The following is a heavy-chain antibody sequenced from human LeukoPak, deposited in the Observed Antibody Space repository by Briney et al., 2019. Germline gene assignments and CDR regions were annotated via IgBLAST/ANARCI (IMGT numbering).Heavy chain of an antibody. CDR3: AKHWTRWAGDY. V-gene: IGHV3-23*01. D-gene: IGHD3/OR15-3a*01. Sequence: GSLRLSYAASGSTSSSYAMSWVRPAPGKGLEWVSSITTGGDNTYYADYVKGRVTISRDDSKNTLYLQMNSLKAEDTAVYYCAKHWTRWAGDYWGQGTLVTVSS. J-gene: IGHJ4*02. CDR1: GSTSSSYA. CDR2: ITTGGDNT.